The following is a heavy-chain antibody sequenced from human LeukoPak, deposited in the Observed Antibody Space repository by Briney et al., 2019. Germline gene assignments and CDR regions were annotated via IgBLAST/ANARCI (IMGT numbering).Heavy chain of an antibody. CDR1: GTAISYHY. Sequence: GGSLRLSCVASGTAISYHYVGWVRQAPGKGLEWVSVIHTGGTTHYADSVQGRFTISRDNSKNTLYLQMNSLRAEDTAVYYCAKDPNGDYIGTFDIWGQGTMVTVSS. V-gene: IGHV3-53*01. CDR3: AKDPNGDYIGTFDI. D-gene: IGHD4-17*01. J-gene: IGHJ3*02. CDR2: IHTGGTT.